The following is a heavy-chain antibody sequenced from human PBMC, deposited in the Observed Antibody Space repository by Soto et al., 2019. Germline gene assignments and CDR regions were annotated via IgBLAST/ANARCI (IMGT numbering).Heavy chain of an antibody. CDR2: IYYSGST. CDR3: ARRTGLYRGWFDP. V-gene: IGHV4-39*01. D-gene: IGHD3-16*02. J-gene: IGHJ5*02. Sequence: PSETLSLTCTVSGGSISSSSYYWGWIRQPPGKGLEWIGSIYYSGSTYYNPSLKSRVTISVDTSKNQFSLKLSSVTAADTAVYYCARRTGLYRGWFDPWGQGTLVTVSS. CDR1: GGSISSSSYY.